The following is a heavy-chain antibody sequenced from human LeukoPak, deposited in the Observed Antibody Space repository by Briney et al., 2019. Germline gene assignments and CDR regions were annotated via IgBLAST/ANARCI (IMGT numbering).Heavy chain of an antibody. J-gene: IGHJ4*02. CDR3: ARALYDSSGYSPLGDY. V-gene: IGHV3-21*01. Sequence: GGSLRLSCAASGFTFSSYSMNWVRQAPGKGLEWVSSISSSSSYIYYADSVKGRFTISRDNAKNSLYLQMNSLRAEDSAVYYCARALYDSSGYSPLGDYWGQGTLVTVSS. D-gene: IGHD3-22*01. CDR1: GFTFSSYS. CDR2: ISSSSSYI.